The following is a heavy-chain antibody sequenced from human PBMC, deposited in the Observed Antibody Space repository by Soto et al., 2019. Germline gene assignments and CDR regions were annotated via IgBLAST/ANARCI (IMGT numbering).Heavy chain of an antibody. CDR2: IWYDGSNK. J-gene: IGHJ4*02. V-gene: IGHV3-33*01. D-gene: IGHD3-16*01. CDR3: ARVRFADLVCDY. Sequence: GGSLRLSCAASGFTFSSYGMHWVRQAPGKGLEWVAVIWYDGSNKYYADSVKGRFTISRDNSKNTLYLQMNSLRAEDTAVYYCARVRFADLVCDYGGQGPLVTVPS. CDR1: GFTFSSYG.